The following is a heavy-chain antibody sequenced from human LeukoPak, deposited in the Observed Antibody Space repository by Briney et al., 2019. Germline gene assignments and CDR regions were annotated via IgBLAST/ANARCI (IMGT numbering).Heavy chain of an antibody. V-gene: IGHV1-2*06. CDR2: INPNSGGT. J-gene: IGHJ5*02. D-gene: IGHD3-10*01. CDR1: GYTFTGYY. Sequence: GASVKVSCKASGYTFTGYYMHWVRQAPGQGLEWVGRINPNSGGTNYAQKFQGRVTMTRDTSISTAYMELSRLRSDDTAVYYCARAFYGSGSYSDWFDPWGQGTLVTVSS. CDR3: ARAFYGSGSYSDWFDP.